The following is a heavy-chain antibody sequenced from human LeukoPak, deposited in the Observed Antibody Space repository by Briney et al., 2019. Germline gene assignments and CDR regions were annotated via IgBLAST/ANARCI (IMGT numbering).Heavy chain of an antibody. CDR2: ISGSGDTT. CDR1: GLTFRSYA. D-gene: IGHD5-24*01. J-gene: IGHJ4*02. Sequence: PGGSLRLSCGASGLTFRSYAMTWVRQAPGKGLEWVSTISGSGDTTYFADSVKGRFTISRDNSKNRLYLQMNSLRDEDTAVYYCAKDRGYNYPFRYFDYWGQGTLITVSS. CDR3: AKDRGYNYPFRYFDY. V-gene: IGHV3-23*01.